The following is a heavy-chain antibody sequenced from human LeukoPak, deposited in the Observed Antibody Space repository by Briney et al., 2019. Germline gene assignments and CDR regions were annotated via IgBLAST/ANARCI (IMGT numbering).Heavy chain of an antibody. CDR3: ARDLYYDSSGYYGYYFDY. J-gene: IGHJ4*02. CDR1: GFTFSSYA. D-gene: IGHD3-22*01. Sequence: PGRSLRLSCAASGFTFSSYAMHWVRQAPGKGLEWVAVISYDGSNKYYADSVKGRFTISRDNSKDTLYLQMNSLRAEDTAVYYCARDLYYDSSGYYGYYFDYWGQGTLVTVSS. V-gene: IGHV3-30-3*01. CDR2: ISYDGSNK.